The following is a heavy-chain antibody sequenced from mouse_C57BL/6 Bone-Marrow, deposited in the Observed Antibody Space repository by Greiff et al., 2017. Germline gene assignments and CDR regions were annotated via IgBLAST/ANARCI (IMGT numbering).Heavy chain of an antibody. Sequence: VQLQQSGPELVKPGASVKMSCKASGYTFTDYNMHWVKQSHGKSLEWIGYINPNNGGTSYNQKFKGKATLTVNKSSSTAYMELRSLTSEDSAVYYCAFYYDYSYAMDYWGQGTSVTVSS. J-gene: IGHJ4*01. CDR1: GYTFTDYN. CDR2: INPNNGGT. V-gene: IGHV1-22*01. D-gene: IGHD2-4*01. CDR3: AFYYDYSYAMDY.